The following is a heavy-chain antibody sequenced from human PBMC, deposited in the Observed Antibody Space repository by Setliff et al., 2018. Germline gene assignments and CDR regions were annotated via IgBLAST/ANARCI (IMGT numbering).Heavy chain of an antibody. J-gene: IGHJ4*02. Sequence: ASVKVSCKTSGYAFTDNYIHWVRQAPGQGLEWMGWINPKTGGTNYAQKLQGRVTMTTDTSTSTAYMELRSLRSDDAAVYYCARDLVGYCSGGSCYDWDYWGQGTLVTVSS. V-gene: IGHV1-2*02. D-gene: IGHD2-15*01. CDR3: ARDLVGYCSGGSCYDWDY. CDR2: INPKTGGT. CDR1: GYAFTDNY.